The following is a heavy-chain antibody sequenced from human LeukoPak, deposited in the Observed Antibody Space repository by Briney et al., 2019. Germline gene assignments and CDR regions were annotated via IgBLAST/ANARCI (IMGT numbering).Heavy chain of an antibody. CDR1: GFSLNTRGVG. D-gene: IGHD3-22*01. J-gene: IGHJ4*02. V-gene: IGHV2-5*02. CDR2: IYWDDDR. Sequence: SGPILVNPTQTLTLTCTFSGFSLNTRGVGVGWIRQPPGRALEWLALIYWDDDRRYSPSLKSRLTITKDTSKNQVVLTMTNMDPVVTATYFCAHRKNYYDSSVFDNWGQGTLVTVSS. CDR3: AHRKNYYDSSVFDN.